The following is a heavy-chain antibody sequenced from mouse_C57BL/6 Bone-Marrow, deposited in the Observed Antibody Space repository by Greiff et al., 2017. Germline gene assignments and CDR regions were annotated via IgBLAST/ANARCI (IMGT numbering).Heavy chain of an antibody. Sequence: QVQLKQPGAELVKPGASVKVSCKASGYTFTSYWMHWVKQRPGQGLEWIGRIHPSDSDTNYNQKFKGKATLTVDKSSSTAYMQLSSLTSEDSAVYYCAIRGFFGYYYGSPGYFDVWGTGTSVTVSS. V-gene: IGHV1-74*01. CDR3: AIRGFFGYYYGSPGYFDV. CDR2: IHPSDSDT. D-gene: IGHD1-1*01. J-gene: IGHJ1*03. CDR1: GYTFTSYW.